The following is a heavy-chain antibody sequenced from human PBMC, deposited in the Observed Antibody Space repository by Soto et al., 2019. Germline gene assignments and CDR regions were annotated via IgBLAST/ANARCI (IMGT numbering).Heavy chain of an antibody. V-gene: IGHV1-69*01. J-gene: IGHJ6*02. CDR3: ATATISPVSATLYHYGMDV. Sequence: QVQLVQSGAEVKKPGSSVKVSCQASGGTFNNFAFTWVRQAPGQGLEWLGGIMPVFHTTNIAQTFQDRITVTADDFTTPVYMEMTSLSYDDTAVYYCATATISPVSATLYHYGMDVWGQGTTVTVSS. D-gene: IGHD6-25*01. CDR2: IMPVFHTT. CDR1: GGTFNNFA.